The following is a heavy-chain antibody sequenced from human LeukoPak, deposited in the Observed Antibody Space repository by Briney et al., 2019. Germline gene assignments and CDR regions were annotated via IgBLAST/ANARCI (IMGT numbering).Heavy chain of an antibody. V-gene: IGHV1-46*01. D-gene: IGHD4-17*01. CDR1: GYTFTTYY. CDR3: ARDYGDYVNWFDP. Sequence: ASVKLSCKASGYTFTTYYMHWVRQAPGQGLEWMGIINPGGGSTTYAQKFQGRVTMTTDTSTSTVYMELSSLRSEDTAVYYCARDYGDYVNWFDPWGQGTLVTVSS. J-gene: IGHJ5*02. CDR2: INPGGGST.